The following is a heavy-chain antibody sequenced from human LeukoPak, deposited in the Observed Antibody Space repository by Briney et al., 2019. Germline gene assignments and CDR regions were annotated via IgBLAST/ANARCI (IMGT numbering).Heavy chain of an antibody. V-gene: IGHV4-61*02. CDR3: ARGGYSYGSNFDY. CDR1: GGSISSGSYY. D-gene: IGHD5-18*01. J-gene: IGHJ4*02. Sequence: PSQTLSLTCTVSGGSISSGSYYWSWIRQPAGKGLEWIGRIYTSGSTNYNPSLKSRVTISVDTSKNQFSLKLSSVTAADTAVYYCARGGYSYGSNFDYWGLGTLVTVSS. CDR2: IYTSGST.